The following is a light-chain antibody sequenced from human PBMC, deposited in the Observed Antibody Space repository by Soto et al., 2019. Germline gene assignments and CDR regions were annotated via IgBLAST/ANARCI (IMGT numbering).Light chain of an antibody. V-gene: IGKV1-39*01. J-gene: IGKJ2*01. Sequence: DIQMTQSPSSLSASVGDRVTISCRASQTISTYLHWYQHKPGRAPRLLISDVSTLQSGVPGRFRGSGSETEFTLTITYLQPEDFATYYCQQLNSYPRTFGQGTKLEIK. CDR2: DVS. CDR1: QTISTY. CDR3: QQLNSYPRT.